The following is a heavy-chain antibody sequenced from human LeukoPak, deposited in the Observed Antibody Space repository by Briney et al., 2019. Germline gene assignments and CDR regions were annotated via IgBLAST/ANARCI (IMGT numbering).Heavy chain of an antibody. Sequence: SETLSLTCTVSGGSISSSSYYLSWIRQPPGKGLEWIGSIYYSGSTYYNPSLKSRVTISVDTSKNQFSLELSSVTAADTAVYYCARHWQGSSSWYDYFDYWDQGTLVTVSS. D-gene: IGHD6-13*01. CDR1: GGSISSSSYY. CDR2: IYYSGST. CDR3: ARHWQGSSSWYDYFDY. J-gene: IGHJ4*02. V-gene: IGHV4-39*01.